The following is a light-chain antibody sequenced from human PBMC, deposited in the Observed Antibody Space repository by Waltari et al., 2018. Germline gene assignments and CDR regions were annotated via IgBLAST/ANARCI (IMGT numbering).Light chain of an antibody. V-gene: IGLV3-1*01. CDR3: QALDRRTVEVV. CDR1: KLANKN. Sequence: SYDLTQPPSVSVSPGQTASITCSGDKLANKNVCWYQQKPGQSPVLVIYQNNKRPSGITERFSASNSGSTATLTMSGVQSTDEADYYCQALDRRTVEVVFGGGTRLAVL. CDR2: QNN. J-gene: IGLJ2*01.